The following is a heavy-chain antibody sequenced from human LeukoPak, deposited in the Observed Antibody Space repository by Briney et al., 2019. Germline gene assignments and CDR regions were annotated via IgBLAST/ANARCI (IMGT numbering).Heavy chain of an antibody. J-gene: IGHJ6*02. CDR3: ATASIYLSGYYYGMDV. Sequence: GGSLRLSCAASGFTVSSNYMSWVRQAPGKGLEWVSVIYSGGSTYYADSVKGRFTISRHNSKNTLYLQMNSLRAEGTAVYYCATASIYLSGYYYGMDVWGQGTTVTVSS. D-gene: IGHD2-21*01. CDR2: IYSGGST. CDR1: GFTVSSNY. V-gene: IGHV3-53*04.